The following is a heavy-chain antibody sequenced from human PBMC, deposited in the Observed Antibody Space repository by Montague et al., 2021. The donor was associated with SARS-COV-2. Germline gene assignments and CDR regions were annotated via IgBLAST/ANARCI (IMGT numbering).Heavy chain of an antibody. Sequence: SLRLSCATSGFTFSTYWMHWVRQAPGKGLMWVSRISRDGNDKIYADSVKGRFTISRDNAKNTVYLQMNSLRADDAAVYYCARLYGSGNYYYDYWGQGTLVPVPS. CDR2: ISRDGNDK. D-gene: IGHD3-10*01. J-gene: IGHJ4*02. CDR3: ARLYGSGNYYYDY. CDR1: GFTFSTYW. V-gene: IGHV3-74*01.